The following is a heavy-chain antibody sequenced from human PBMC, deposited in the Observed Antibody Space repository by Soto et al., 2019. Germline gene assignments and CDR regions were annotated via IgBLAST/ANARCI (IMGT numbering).Heavy chain of an antibody. CDR2: IYYSGST. V-gene: IGHV4-30-4*01. J-gene: IGHJ6*04. CDR1: GGSISSGDYY. CDR3: ARESRGGDLWSGGYYYGMDV. D-gene: IGHD3-3*01. Sequence: SETLSLTCTVSGGSISSGDYYWSWIRQPPGKGLEWIGYIYYSGSTYYNPSLKSRVTISVDTSKNQFSLKLSSVTAADTDVYSCARESRGGDLWSGGYYYGMDVWGEGTTVTVSS.